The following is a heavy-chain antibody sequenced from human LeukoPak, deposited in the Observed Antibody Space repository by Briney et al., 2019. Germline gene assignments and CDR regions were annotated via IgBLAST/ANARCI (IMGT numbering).Heavy chain of an antibody. V-gene: IGHV3-74*01. CDR1: GLTLSSYW. CDR3: ARSNYDSTTFYYHLDL. CDR2: VDVHGQGT. J-gene: IGHJ5*02. Sequence: GGSLRLPHSPSGLTLSSYWLQWVRQPPGKGRVWVARVDVHGQGTAYADSVKGRFTISRDNAKNTLSLQMNSLSAEDTAVYYCARSNYDSTTFYYHLDLWGQGTLVTVSS. D-gene: IGHD2/OR15-2a*01.